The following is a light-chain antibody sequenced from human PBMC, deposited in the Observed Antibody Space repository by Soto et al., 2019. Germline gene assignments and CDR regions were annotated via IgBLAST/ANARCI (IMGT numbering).Light chain of an antibody. CDR1: QTLRGRY. CDR3: QQYDTSPRT. J-gene: IGKJ1*01. V-gene: IGKV3-20*01. CDR2: GAS. Sequence: PGEIATLSCMSRQTLRGRYLAWYQQKPGQAPRLLIYGASTRATGIPDRFSGSGSGTDFTLTISRLEPEDFAVYYCQQYDTSPRTFGQGTKVDI.